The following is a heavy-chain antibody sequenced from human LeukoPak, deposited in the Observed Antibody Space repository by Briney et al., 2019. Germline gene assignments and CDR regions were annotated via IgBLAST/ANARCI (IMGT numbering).Heavy chain of an antibody. CDR1: GFSLSTSGVG. J-gene: IGHJ4*02. D-gene: IGHD3-22*01. CDR3: AHRTDDYYDSSDLRQGNFDY. Sequence: SGPTLVNPTQTVTLTCTFSGFSLSTSGVGVGWIRRPPGKALEWLALIYWNDDKRYSPSLKSRLTITKDTSKNQVVLTMTNTHPVDTLTYYSAHRTDDYYDSSDLRQGNFDYWSREPWSPSPQ. CDR2: IYWNDDK. V-gene: IGHV2-5*01.